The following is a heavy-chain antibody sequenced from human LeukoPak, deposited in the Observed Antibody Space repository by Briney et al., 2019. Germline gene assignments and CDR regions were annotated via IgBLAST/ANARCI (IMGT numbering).Heavy chain of an antibody. CDR2: DGSNK. CDR1: GFTFSTYG. Sequence: GGSLRLSCAASGFTFSTYGMHWVRQAPCKGLEWVAYDGSNKYYADSVKGRFTISRDNSKNTLYLQMNSLGTEDTAVYYCAKGDYSNWGYMDVWGKGTTVTVSS. V-gene: IGHV3-30*02. CDR3: AKGDYSNWGYMDV. J-gene: IGHJ6*03. D-gene: IGHD4-11*01.